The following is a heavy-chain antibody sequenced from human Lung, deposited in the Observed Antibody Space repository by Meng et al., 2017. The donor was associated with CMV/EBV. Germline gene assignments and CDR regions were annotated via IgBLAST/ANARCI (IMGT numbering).Heavy chain of an antibody. Sequence: LSTTGVGVGWIRQPPGKALWWLALISWDDYKRYSPSLKSRLTITKDTSKNQVVLTMTNMDPVDTATYYCARRPSSYYDSSGYFFADYWGQGTLVTVSS. J-gene: IGHJ4*02. V-gene: IGHV2-5*02. CDR3: ARRPSSYYDSSGYFFADY. CDR2: ISWDDYK. D-gene: IGHD3-22*01. CDR1: LSTTGVG.